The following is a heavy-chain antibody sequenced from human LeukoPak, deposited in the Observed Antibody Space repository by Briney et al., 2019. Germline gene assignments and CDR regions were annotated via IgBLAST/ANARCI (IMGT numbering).Heavy chain of an antibody. CDR2: IHPGGNEK. Sequence: QPGGSLRLSCAASGFTYWNFWMSWVRQAPGRGLEGGANIHPGGNEKYHVESVKGRFTISRDNPKSALFLHMSGLRVEDTAVYYCAWGDAFSGDHWGQGTLVTVSS. J-gene: IGHJ4*02. V-gene: IGHV3-7*04. CDR3: AWGDAFSGDH. CDR1: GFTYWNFW.